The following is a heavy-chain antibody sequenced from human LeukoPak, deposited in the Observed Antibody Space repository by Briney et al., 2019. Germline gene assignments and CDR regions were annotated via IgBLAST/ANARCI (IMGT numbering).Heavy chain of an antibody. V-gene: IGHV3-23*01. D-gene: IGHD3-10*01. CDR1: GFTFSSYA. CDR2: ISGSGGST. Sequence: TGGSLRLSCAASGFTFSSYAMSWVRQAPGKGLEWVSAISGSGGSTYYADSVKGRFTISRDNSKNTLYLQMNSLRAEDTAVYYCAKGTLTMVRGGIDYWGQGTLVTVSS. J-gene: IGHJ4*02. CDR3: AKGTLTMVRGGIDY.